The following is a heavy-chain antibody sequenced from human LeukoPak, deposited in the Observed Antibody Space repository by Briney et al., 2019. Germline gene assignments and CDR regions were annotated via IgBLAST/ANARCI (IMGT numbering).Heavy chain of an antibody. CDR3: ARDRRGYSYGYFDY. V-gene: IGHV1-2*02. D-gene: IGHD5-18*01. Sequence: GASVKVSCKASGYTFTSYGISWVRQAPGQGLEWMGWINPNSGGTNYAQKFQGRVTMTRDTSISTAYMELSRLRSDDTAVYYCARDRRGYSYGYFDYWGQGTLVTVSS. CDR2: INPNSGGT. CDR1: GYTFTSYG. J-gene: IGHJ4*02.